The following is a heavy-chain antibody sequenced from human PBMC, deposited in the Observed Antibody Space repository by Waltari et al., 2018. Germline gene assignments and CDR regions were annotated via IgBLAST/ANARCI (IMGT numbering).Heavy chain of an antibody. Sequence: GFTFSSYAMHWVRQAPGKGLEWVAVISYDGSNKYYADSVKGRFTISRDNSKNTPYLQMNSLRAEDTAVYYCAREVTDWGQGTLVTVSS. V-gene: IGHV3-30*01. CDR1: GFTFSSYA. CDR3: AREVTD. J-gene: IGHJ4*02. CDR2: ISYDGSNK. D-gene: IGHD5-18*01.